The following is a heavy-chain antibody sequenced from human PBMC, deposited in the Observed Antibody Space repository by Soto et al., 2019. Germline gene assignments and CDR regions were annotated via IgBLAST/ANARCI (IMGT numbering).Heavy chain of an antibody. Sequence: SETLSLTCTDSGGSINSADYYWSWVPQPPGKGLEWIGYIYYSGSTFVNRSLKSRVTISKDMSRNQFSLRLNSMTAADTAVYYCARAIVVTIGGMDVWGHGTTVSVSS. D-gene: IGHD5-12*01. CDR3: ARAIVVTIGGMDV. V-gene: IGHV4-30-4*01. CDR2: IYYSGST. CDR1: GGSINSADYY. J-gene: IGHJ6*02.